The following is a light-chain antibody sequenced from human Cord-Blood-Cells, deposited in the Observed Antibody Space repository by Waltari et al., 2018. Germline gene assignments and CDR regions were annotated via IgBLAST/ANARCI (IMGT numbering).Light chain of an antibody. CDR1: SSDVGGYNY. Sequence: QSALTQPASVSGSPGQSITIPCTGTSSDVGGYNYVSWYQQHPGNAPKLMIYDVSNRPSGVSNRFSGSKSGNTASLTISGLQAEDEADYYCSSYTSSSTAVFGGGAQLTVL. CDR3: SSYTSSSTAV. CDR2: DVS. V-gene: IGLV2-14*01. J-gene: IGLJ7*01.